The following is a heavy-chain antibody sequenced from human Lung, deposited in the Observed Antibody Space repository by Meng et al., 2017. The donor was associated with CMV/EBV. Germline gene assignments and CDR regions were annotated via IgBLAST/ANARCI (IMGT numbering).Heavy chain of an antibody. J-gene: IGHJ4*02. D-gene: IGHD2-15*01. CDR3: ARLYCSGGSCYTIDY. CDR1: GYTLTSYA. V-gene: IGHV7-4-1*02. Sequence: QGQRVALGVEVKKPGASVNVSCKASGYTLTSYAMNWVRQAPGQGLEWMGWINTNTGNPTYAQGFTRRFVFSLDTSVSTAYLQISSLKAADTAVYYCARLYCSGGSCYTIDYWGQGTLVTVSS. CDR2: INTNTGNP.